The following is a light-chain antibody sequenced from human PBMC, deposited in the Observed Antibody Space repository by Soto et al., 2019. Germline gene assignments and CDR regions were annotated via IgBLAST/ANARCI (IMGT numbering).Light chain of an antibody. Sequence: VVSHDPSWTVSPGGIVTITCGASTGAVATGHYAYWFQQKPGQAPRPLIYDTSNKFSWTPARFSGSLLGGKAALTLSGAQPEDEPDYHCLLYSGGYVFGSGTKVTVL. CDR1: TGAVATGHY. CDR2: DTS. V-gene: IGLV7-46*01. J-gene: IGLJ1*01. CDR3: LLYSGGYV.